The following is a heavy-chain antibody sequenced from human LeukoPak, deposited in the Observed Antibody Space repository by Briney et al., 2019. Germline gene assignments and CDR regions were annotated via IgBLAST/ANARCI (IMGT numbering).Heavy chain of an antibody. CDR3: AKAARPDYYYGMDV. CDR2: ISWNSGSI. J-gene: IGHJ6*02. Sequence: GRSLRLSCAASGFTYDDYAMHWVRQGPGKGLEWVSGISWNSGSIGYADSVKGRFTISRDNAKNSLYLQMNSLRAEDTASYYCAKAARPDYYYGMDVWGQGTTVTVSS. CDR1: GFTYDDYA. D-gene: IGHD6-6*01. V-gene: IGHV3-9*01.